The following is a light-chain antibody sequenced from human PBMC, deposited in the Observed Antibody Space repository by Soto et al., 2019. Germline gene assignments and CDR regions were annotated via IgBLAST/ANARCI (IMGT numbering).Light chain of an antibody. CDR3: QQYGASPYT. CDR2: GAS. J-gene: IGKJ2*01. CDR1: QGVYSNY. V-gene: IGKV3-20*01. Sequence: EIVLTQSPGTLSLSPGDTATLSCRASQGVYSNYLAWYQHKPGPPPRLLISGASSRATGIPDRFSGSGSETDFTLTISRLEPEDFAVYYCQQYGASPYTFGQGTKL.